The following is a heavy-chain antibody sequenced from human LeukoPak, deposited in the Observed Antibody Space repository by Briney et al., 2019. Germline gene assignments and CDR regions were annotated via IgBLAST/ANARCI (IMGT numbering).Heavy chain of an antibody. CDR2: IIPNSGGT. CDR1: GYTVTCYY. D-gene: IGHD3-10*01. V-gene: IGHV1-2*02. Sequence: ASVKVSCKASGYTVTCYYMHWVRQAPGQGREWRGWIIPNSGGTNYAQKFQGRVTMTRDTSIRTAYMELSRLRSDDTAVYYCARGTPGMARGVIPDYWGQGTLVTVSS. CDR3: ARGTPGMARGVIPDY. J-gene: IGHJ4*02.